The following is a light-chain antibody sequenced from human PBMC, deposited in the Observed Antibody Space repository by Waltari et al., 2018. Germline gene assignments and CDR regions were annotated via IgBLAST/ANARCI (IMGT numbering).Light chain of an antibody. CDR3: QETYSSPPST. V-gene: IGKV1-39*01. J-gene: IGKJ1*01. Sequence: DIQVTQSPSSLSAPVGDRVPITCRASQSIGNYLNWYQHKPGKAPKLIIYSASSLQSGVPSRFSGSGSGTDFTLTITSLQPEDFATYYCQETYSSPPSTFGPGTKVESK. CDR1: QSIGNY. CDR2: SAS.